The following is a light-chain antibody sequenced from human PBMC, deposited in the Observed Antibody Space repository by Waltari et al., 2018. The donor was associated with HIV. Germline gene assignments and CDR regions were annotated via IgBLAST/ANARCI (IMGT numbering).Light chain of an antibody. J-gene: IGLJ1*01. Sequence: QSVLTQPPSASAPPGQRVTISCSGSSSNIGTNYVFWYQQLPGTAPKLLIFRDNERPSGVPDRFSGSRSGTAASLVISGLRSEDEAEYYCAAWDDSLNGFYVFGSGTRVTVL. V-gene: IGLV1-47*01. CDR1: SSNIGTNY. CDR3: AAWDDSLNGFYV. CDR2: RDN.